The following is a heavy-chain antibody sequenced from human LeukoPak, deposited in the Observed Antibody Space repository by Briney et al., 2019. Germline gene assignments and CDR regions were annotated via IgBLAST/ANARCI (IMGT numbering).Heavy chain of an antibody. CDR2: IYYSGST. Sequence: SETLSLTCTVSGGSFSTYYWSWIRQPPGKGLEWIGYIYYSGSTNYNPSLKSRVTISVDTSKNQFSLKLSSVTAADTAVYYCARAKRTAMALDYWGQGTLVTVSS. V-gene: IGHV4-59*01. J-gene: IGHJ4*02. CDR1: GGSFSTYY. D-gene: IGHD5-18*01. CDR3: ARAKRTAMALDY.